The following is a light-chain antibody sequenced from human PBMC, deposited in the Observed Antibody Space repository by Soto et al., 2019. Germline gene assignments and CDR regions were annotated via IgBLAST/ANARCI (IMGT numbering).Light chain of an antibody. CDR1: NIGSES. V-gene: IGLV3-21*02. CDR2: DDS. Sequence: SYELTQPPSVSVAPGQTARITCGGNNIGSESVHWYQRRPGQAPVLVVYDDSDRPSGIPERFSGSNSANTATLTISRVEAGDEADDYCQVWYSSTDLYVFGSGTKVTVL. CDR3: QVWYSSTDLYV. J-gene: IGLJ1*01.